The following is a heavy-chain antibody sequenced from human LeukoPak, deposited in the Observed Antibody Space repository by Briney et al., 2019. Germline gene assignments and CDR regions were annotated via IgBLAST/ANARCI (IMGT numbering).Heavy chain of an antibody. CDR2: IPYDGSNK. J-gene: IGHJ5*02. V-gene: IGHV3-30-3*01. D-gene: IGHD2-15*01. Sequence: GRSLRLSCAASGFTFSSYAMHWVRQAPGKGLEWVAVIPYDGSNKYYADSVKGRFTISRDNSKNTLYLQMNSLRAEDTAVYYCARDGERYCSGGSCYFTNWFDPWGQGTLVTVSS. CDR3: ARDGERYCSGGSCYFTNWFDP. CDR1: GFTFSSYA.